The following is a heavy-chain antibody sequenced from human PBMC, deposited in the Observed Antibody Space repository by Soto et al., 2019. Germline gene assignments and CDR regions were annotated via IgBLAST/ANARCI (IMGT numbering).Heavy chain of an antibody. CDR3: AKDIRRSSWSYYGMDV. CDR2: ISGSGGST. D-gene: IGHD6-13*01. Sequence: SLRLSCAASGFTFSSYAMSWVRQAPGKGLEWVSAISGSGGSTYYADSVKGRFTISRDNSKNTLYLQMNSLRAEDTAVYYCAKDIRRSSWSYYGMDVWGQGTTVTVSS. V-gene: IGHV3-23*01. J-gene: IGHJ6*02. CDR1: GFTFSSYA.